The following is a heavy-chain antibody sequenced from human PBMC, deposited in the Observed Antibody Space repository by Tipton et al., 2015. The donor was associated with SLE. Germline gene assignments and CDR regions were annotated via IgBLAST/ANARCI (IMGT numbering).Heavy chain of an antibody. CDR2: ISYDGSNK. V-gene: IGHV3-30-3*01. CDR3: AKGWYYYDSSGYLHDAFDI. CDR1: GFTFSSYA. D-gene: IGHD3-22*01. Sequence: SLRLSCAASGFTFSSYAMHWVRQAPGKGLEWVAVISYDGSNKYYADSVKGRFTISRDNSKNTLYLQMNSLRAEDTAVYYCAKGWYYYDSSGYLHDAFDIWGQGTMVTVSS. J-gene: IGHJ3*02.